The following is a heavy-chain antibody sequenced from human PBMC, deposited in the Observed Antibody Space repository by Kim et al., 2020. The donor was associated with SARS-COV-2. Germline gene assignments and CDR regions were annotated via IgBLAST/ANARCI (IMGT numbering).Heavy chain of an antibody. J-gene: IGHJ6*02. CDR3: AKDLRVDGQRRYYCMDV. D-gene: IGHD6-25*01. V-gene: IGHV3-30*02. Sequence: KRRFTITRDNSKNTLYLQMNSLGAEDTAVYYCAKDLRVDGQRRYYCMDVWGQGTTVTVSS.